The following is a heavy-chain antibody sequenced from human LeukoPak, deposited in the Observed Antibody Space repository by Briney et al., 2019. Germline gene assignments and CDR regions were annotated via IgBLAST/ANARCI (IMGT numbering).Heavy chain of an antibody. CDR2: IKEDGSEK. Sequence: GGSLRLSCEASGFTFSSYWMSWVRQAPGKGLEWVANIKEDGSEKYYVDSVKGRFTISRDNAKNSLFLQMNSLRAEDTAVYYCARDPGPDYYYYMDVWGKGTTVTVSS. CDR1: GFTFSSYW. V-gene: IGHV3-7*01. CDR3: ARDPGPDYYYYMDV. J-gene: IGHJ6*03.